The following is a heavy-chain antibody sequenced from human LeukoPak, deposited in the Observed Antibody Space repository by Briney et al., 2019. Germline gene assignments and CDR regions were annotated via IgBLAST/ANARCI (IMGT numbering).Heavy chain of an antibody. CDR2: INSDGSST. V-gene: IGHV3-74*01. D-gene: IGHD1-26*01. CDR3: ARGRLSGSYSDYYYYGMDV. Sequence: GGSLRLSCAASGFTFSSYWMHWVRQAPGQGLVWVSRINSDGSSTSYADSVKGRFTISRDNAKNTLYLQMNSLRAEDTAVYYCARGRLSGSYSDYYYYGMDVWGQGTTVTVSS. J-gene: IGHJ6*02. CDR1: GFTFSSYW.